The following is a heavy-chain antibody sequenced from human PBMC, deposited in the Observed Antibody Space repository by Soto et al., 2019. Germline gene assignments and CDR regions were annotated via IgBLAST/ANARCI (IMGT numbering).Heavy chain of an antibody. CDR3: ARSHGSSTSLEIYYYYYYAMDV. V-gene: IGHV1-69*01. J-gene: IGHJ6*02. CDR2: IIPIPGTA. D-gene: IGHD2-2*01. CDR1: GGTVGSYA. Sequence: QVQLVQSGAEVKKPGSSVKVSCKASGGTVGSYAISWVRQAPGQGLEWMGGIIPIPGTANYAQKFQGRVTIAADESTSTAYMELSSRRSQDTAVYYCARSHGSSTSLEIYYYYYYAMDVWGQGTTVTVSS.